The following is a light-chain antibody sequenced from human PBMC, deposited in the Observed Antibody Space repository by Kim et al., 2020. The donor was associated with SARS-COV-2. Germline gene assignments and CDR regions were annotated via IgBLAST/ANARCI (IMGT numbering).Light chain of an antibody. V-gene: IGLV2-8*01. CDR2: DVT. CDR1: SSDIGTYDY. Sequence: GESVTSSGTGSSSDIGTYDYVSWYQQYPGKAPKLIIDDVTKRPAGVPDRFSGYKSANTASLTVSGLQAEDEADYYCSSYAGSNNGVFGGGTKVTVL. J-gene: IGLJ2*01. CDR3: SSYAGSNNGV.